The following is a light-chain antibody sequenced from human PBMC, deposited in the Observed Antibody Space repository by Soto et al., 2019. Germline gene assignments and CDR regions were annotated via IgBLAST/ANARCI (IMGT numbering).Light chain of an antibody. Sequence: QSTLTQPRSVSGSLGQSVTISCTGTSGDVGGYNYVSWYQKQSGQAPKLMIYDVSKRPSGVPDRFSGSKSGNTASLTISGLQAEDEADYYCCSYAGNYTPYVFGTGTKLTVL. CDR3: CSYAGNYTPYV. CDR1: SGDVGGYNY. J-gene: IGLJ1*01. V-gene: IGLV2-11*01. CDR2: DVS.